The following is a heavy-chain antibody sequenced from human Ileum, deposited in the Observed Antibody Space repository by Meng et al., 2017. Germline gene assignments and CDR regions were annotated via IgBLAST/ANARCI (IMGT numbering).Heavy chain of an antibody. D-gene: IGHD5-18*01. V-gene: IGHV3-21*01. Sequence: VQLVESGGGLAKPGGSLRLSCEASGINFSSYSMNWVRQAPGKGLEWVSSISSSSTYIYYADAVKGRFTISRDNAKNSLYLQMNSLRPDDTAVYYCARERYSYGDYWGQGTLVTVSS. CDR2: ISSSSTYI. CDR1: GINFSSYS. J-gene: IGHJ4*02. CDR3: ARERYSYGDY.